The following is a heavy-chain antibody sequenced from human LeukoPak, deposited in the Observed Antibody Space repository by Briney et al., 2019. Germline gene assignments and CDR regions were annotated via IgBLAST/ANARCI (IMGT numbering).Heavy chain of an antibody. CDR3: AKVIHLIRDCFDY. V-gene: IGHV3-23*01. J-gene: IGHJ4*02. Sequence: HAGGSLRLSCAASGFTVSSNYMSWVRQAPGKGLEWVSAISGSGGSTYYADSVKGRFTISRDNSKNTLYLQMNSLRAEDTAVYYCAKVIHLIRDCFDYWGQGTLVTVSS. D-gene: IGHD2-8*01. CDR1: GFTVSSNY. CDR2: ISGSGGST.